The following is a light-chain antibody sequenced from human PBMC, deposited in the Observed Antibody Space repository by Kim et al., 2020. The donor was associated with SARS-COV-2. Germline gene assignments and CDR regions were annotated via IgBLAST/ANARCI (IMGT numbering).Light chain of an antibody. Sequence: EQTDRITCQGDSLRSYYASWYQQKPGQAPVLVIYGKNNRPSGIPDRFSGSSSGNTASLTITGAQAEDEADYYCNSRDSSGNHHYVFGTGTKVTVL. CDR1: SLRSYY. CDR3: NSRDSSGNHHYV. V-gene: IGLV3-19*01. J-gene: IGLJ1*01. CDR2: GKN.